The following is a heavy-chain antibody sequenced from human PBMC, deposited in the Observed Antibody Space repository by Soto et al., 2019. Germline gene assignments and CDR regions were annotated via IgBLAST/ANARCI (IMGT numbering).Heavy chain of an antibody. J-gene: IGHJ4*03. CDR2: ITPNSGDT. D-gene: IGHD5-12*01. Sequence: ASVKVSCKTSGYICTGYFIHWVRQTPGQGLQWRGRITPNSGDTKYGQTFQGRVTFTRDTSTSTAYMELSGLRSDDTALYYCVRWGYGYNSLECWGQGILVTVSS. CDR3: VRWGYGYNSLEC. CDR1: GYICTGYF. V-gene: IGHV1-2*06.